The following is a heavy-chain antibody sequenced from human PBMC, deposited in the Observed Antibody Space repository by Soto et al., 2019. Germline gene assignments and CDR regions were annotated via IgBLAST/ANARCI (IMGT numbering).Heavy chain of an antibody. CDR3: AGIVPAAMSGGFEFWHWFDP. J-gene: IGHJ5*02. D-gene: IGHD2-2*01. V-gene: IGHV4-34*01. CDR1: GGSFSGYY. Sequence: PSETLSLTCAVYGGSFSGYYWSWIRQPPGKGLEWIGEINHSGNTNYNPSLKSRVTISVDTSKNQFSLKLSSVTAADTAVYYCAGIVPAAMSGGFEFWHWFDPWGQGTLVTVSS. CDR2: INHSGNT.